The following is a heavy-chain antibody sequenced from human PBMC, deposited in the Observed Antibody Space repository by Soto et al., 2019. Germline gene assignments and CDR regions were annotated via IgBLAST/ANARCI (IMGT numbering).Heavy chain of an antibody. J-gene: IGHJ4*02. CDR1: GLTFSSYE. CDR2: ISSSGSTI. CDR3: AKDFPSPGY. V-gene: IGHV3-48*03. Sequence: FFRLPCAASGLTFSSYERNWVRQAPGKGLEWVSYISSSGSTIYYADSVKGRFTISRDNAKNSLYLQMNSLRAEDTAVYYCAKDFPSPGYWGQGTLVTVSS.